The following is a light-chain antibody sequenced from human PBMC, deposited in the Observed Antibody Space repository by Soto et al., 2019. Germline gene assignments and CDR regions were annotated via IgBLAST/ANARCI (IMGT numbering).Light chain of an antibody. CDR3: LQDYGCPWT. CDR1: QSSSRW. V-gene: IGKV1-5*01. J-gene: IGKJ1*01. Sequence: DIQLTQSPSTLSASVGDRVTITCRASQSSSRWLAWYHEKPGKAPKXLIYDSSSLESGVPTRFRGSGSGTAFTLTISSLQHGDFATCYYLQDYGCPWTFGQGTKV. CDR2: DSS.